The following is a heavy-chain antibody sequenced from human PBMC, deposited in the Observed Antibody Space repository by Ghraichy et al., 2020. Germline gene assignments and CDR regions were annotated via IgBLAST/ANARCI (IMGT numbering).Heavy chain of an antibody. CDR1: GFTFGSYS. CDR3: ARATRKSVPWVYYYYGMDV. CDR2: ISSSSSTI. V-gene: IGHV3-48*02. J-gene: IGHJ6*02. D-gene: IGHD3-16*01. Sequence: LSLTCAASGFTFGSYSMNWVRQAPGKGLEWVSYISSSSSTIYYADSVKGRFTISRDNAKNSLYLQMNSLRDEDTAVYYCARATRKSVPWVYYYYGMDVWGQGTTVTVSS.